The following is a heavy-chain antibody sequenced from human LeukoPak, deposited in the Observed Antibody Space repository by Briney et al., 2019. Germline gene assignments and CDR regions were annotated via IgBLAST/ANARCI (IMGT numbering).Heavy chain of an antibody. Sequence: PSETLSLTCAVYGGSFSGYYWSWIRQPPGKGLEWIGEINHSGSTNYNPSLKSRVTISVDTSKNQFSLKLSSVTAADTAVYYCARHLRMTTVIWWFDPWGQGTLVTVSS. CDR1: GGSFSGYY. D-gene: IGHD4-11*01. J-gene: IGHJ5*02. CDR3: ARHLRMTTVIWWFDP. V-gene: IGHV4-34*01. CDR2: INHSGST.